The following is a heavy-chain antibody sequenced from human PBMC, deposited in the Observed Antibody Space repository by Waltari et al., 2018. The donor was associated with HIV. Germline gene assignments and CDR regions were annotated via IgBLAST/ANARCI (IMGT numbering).Heavy chain of an antibody. CDR3: ARDRPRGAALFYYGMDV. V-gene: IGHV3-11*01. D-gene: IGHD6-13*01. J-gene: IGHJ6*02. Sequence: VESGGGLVKPGGSLRLSCAASGFTFSDYYMTWIRQAPGKGLEWVSYITGSGNTIYYGDSVKGRFTISRDNAKNSLFLQMNSLRAEDTAVYYCARDRPRGAALFYYGMDVWGQGTTVTVSS. CDR2: ITGSGNTI. CDR1: GFTFSDYY.